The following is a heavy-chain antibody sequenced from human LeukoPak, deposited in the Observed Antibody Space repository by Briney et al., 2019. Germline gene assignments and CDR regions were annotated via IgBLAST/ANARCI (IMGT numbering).Heavy chain of an antibody. CDR2: ISYDGSDK. V-gene: IGHV3-30*04. J-gene: IGHJ5*02. D-gene: IGHD6-13*01. CDR3: ARGDKQLVFKRRKGGFDP. CDR1: GFTFSSYA. Sequence: GGSLRLSCAASGFTFSSYAVHWVRQAPGKGLGWGTVISYDGSDKYYADSVKGRFTISRDNSKNTLYLQMNSLRTEDTAVYYCARGDKQLVFKRRKGGFDPWGQGTLVTVSS.